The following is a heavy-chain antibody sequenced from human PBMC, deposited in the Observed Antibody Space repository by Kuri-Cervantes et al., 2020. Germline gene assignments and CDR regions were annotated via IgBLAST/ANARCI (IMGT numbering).Heavy chain of an antibody. Sequence: LRLSCAASGFTFSSYAMSWVRQAPGKGLEWIGYIYHSGSTYYNPSLKSRVTISVDRSKNQFSLKLSSVTAADTAVYYCARALVMGWFDPWGQGTLVTVSS. CDR2: IYHSGST. CDR3: ARALVMGWFDP. V-gene: IGHV4-30-2*01. J-gene: IGHJ5*02. CDR1: GFTFSSYA. D-gene: IGHD2-21*01.